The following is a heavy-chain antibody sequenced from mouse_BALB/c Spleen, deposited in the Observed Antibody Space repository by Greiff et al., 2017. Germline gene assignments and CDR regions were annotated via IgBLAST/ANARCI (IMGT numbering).Heavy chain of an antibody. CDR1: GFTFSSYA. J-gene: IGHJ1*01. D-gene: IGHD1-2*01. Sequence: EVKLMESGGGLVKPGGSLKLSCAASGFTFSSYAMSWVRQTPEKRLEWVASISSGGSTYYPDSVKGRFTISRDNARNILYLQMSSLRSEDTAMYYCAREGASLLRLRGYFDVWGAGTTVTVSS. CDR2: ISSGGST. CDR3: AREGASLLRLRGYFDV. V-gene: IGHV5-6-5*01.